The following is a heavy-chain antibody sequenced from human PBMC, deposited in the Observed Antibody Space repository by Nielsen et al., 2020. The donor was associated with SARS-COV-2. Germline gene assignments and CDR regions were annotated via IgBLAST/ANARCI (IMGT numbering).Heavy chain of an antibody. J-gene: IGHJ4*02. CDR1: GFTFSSYA. CDR2: ISYDGSNK. Sequence: GGSLRLSCAASGFTFSSYATHWVRQAPGKGLEWVAVISYDGSNKYYADSVKGRFTISRDNSKNTLYLQMNSLRAEDTAVYYCARASGYSSSWYGYWGQGTMVKVSS. D-gene: IGHD6-13*01. V-gene: IGHV3-30-3*01. CDR3: ARASGYSSSWYGY.